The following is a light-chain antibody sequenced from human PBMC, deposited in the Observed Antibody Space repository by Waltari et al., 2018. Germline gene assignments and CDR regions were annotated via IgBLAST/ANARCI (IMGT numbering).Light chain of an antibody. J-gene: IGLJ2*01. CDR1: TSAVGGYNY. Sequence: SALPQPASVSGSPGQSITISCTGTTSAVGGYNYVSWYQQHPGQAPKLMIYDVSNRPSGVSNRFSGSKSGNTASLTISGLQAEDEADYYCSSYTSSSTRVVFGGGTKLTVL. V-gene: IGLV2-14*03. CDR2: DVS. CDR3: SSYTSSSTRVV.